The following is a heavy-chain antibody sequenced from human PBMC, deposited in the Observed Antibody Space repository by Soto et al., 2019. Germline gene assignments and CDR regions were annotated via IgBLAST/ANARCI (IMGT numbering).Heavy chain of an antibody. CDR2: ISSSGITI. Sequence: QVQLVESGGGLVKPGGSLRLSCAASGFTFSDYYMSWIRQAPGKGLEWVSYISSSGITIYYADSVKGRFTISRDNAKNLLDLQMNRPRGEETAGDFFASYSRPFDAFCIWGQGTMVTVSS. J-gene: IGHJ3*02. V-gene: IGHV3-11*01. D-gene: IGHD6-13*01. CDR1: GFTFSDYY. CDR3: ASYSRPFDAFCI.